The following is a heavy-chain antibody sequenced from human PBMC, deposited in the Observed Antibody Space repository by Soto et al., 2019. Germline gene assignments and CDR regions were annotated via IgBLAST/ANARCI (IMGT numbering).Heavy chain of an antibody. CDR3: AAVFYLYDSSGYYYPPDYYYGMDV. V-gene: IGHV1-58*01. Sequence: ASVKVSCKASGFTFTSSAVQWVRQARGQRLEWIGWIVVGSGNTNYAQKFQERVTITRDMSTSTAYMELSSLRSEDTAVYYCAAVFYLYDSSGYYYPPDYYYGMDVWGQGTTVTVSS. J-gene: IGHJ6*02. CDR2: IVVGSGNT. CDR1: GFTFTSSA. D-gene: IGHD3-22*01.